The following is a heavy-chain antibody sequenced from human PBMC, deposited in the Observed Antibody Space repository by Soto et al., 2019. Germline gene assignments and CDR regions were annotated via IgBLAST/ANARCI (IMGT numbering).Heavy chain of an antibody. D-gene: IGHD3-9*01. Sequence: GESLKISCNGSGYSFTSYWISWVRQMPGKGLEWMGRIDPSDSYTNYSPSFQGHVTISADKSISTAYLQWSSLKASDTAMYHCARHPPPNYDILTGSYYYGMDVWGQGTTVTVSS. CDR1: GYSFTSYW. CDR2: IDPSDSYT. CDR3: ARHPPPNYDILTGSYYYGMDV. V-gene: IGHV5-10-1*01. J-gene: IGHJ6*02.